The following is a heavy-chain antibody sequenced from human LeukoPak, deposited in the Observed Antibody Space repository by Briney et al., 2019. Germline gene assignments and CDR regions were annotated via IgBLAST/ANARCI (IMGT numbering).Heavy chain of an antibody. D-gene: IGHD3-16*01. J-gene: IGHJ4*02. Sequence: GGSLRLSCAVSGLAFSRFWMSWLRQAPGKGMEWVANINEDGNEKNYVDSVRGRFTISRDNAKDSLYLQMNSLRAEDTAVYYCASGGHLDYWGQGAPVTVSS. V-gene: IGHV3-7*03. CDR2: INEDGNEK. CDR1: GLAFSRFW. CDR3: ASGGHLDY.